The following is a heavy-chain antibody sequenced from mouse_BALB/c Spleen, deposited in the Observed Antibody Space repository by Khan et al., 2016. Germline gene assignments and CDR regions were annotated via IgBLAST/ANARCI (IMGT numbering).Heavy chain of an antibody. J-gene: IGHJ3*01. V-gene: IGHV14-4*02. Sequence: VQLQQSGAELVRSGASVKLSCTASGFNIKAYYMHWVKQRPEQGLEWIGWIDPENGDTEYAPKFQGKATMTADTSSNTAYLQLSSLTSEDTAVYYCNAVTTATGFAYWGQGTLVTVSA. CDR2: IDPENGDT. CDR3: NAVTTATGFAY. CDR1: GFNIKAYY. D-gene: IGHD1-2*01.